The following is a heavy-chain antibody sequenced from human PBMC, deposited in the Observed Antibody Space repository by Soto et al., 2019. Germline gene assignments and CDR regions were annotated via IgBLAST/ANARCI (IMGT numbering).Heavy chain of an antibody. CDR1: GGSISSGDYY. D-gene: IGHD2-2*01. CDR2: IYTSGST. CDR3: ARVDCSSTSCYSSWFDP. J-gene: IGHJ5*02. Sequence: SETLSLTCTVSGGSISSGDYYWSWMRQPAGKGLEWIGRIYTSGSTNYNPSLKSRVTMSVDTSKNQFSLKLSSVTAADTAVYYCARVDCSSTSCYSSWFDPWGQGTLVTVSS. V-gene: IGHV4-61*02.